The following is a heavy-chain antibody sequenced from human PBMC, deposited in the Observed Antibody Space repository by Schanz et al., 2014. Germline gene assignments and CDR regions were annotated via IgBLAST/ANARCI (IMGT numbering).Heavy chain of an antibody. CDR1: GFTFSDFG. D-gene: IGHD1-1*01. J-gene: IGHJ4*02. CDR3: AKDLLPWNDPRPXDY. CDR2: MPFDYSSQ. Sequence: QVQLVESGGAVVQPGGSLRLSCAATGFTFSDFGMHWVRQASGKGLEWVAFMPFDYSSQYYADSVKGRFTISRDNSRNTLYLQMNSLTGDDTAMYFCAKDLLPWNDPRPXDYWGRGTLXXVSP. V-gene: IGHV3-30*02.